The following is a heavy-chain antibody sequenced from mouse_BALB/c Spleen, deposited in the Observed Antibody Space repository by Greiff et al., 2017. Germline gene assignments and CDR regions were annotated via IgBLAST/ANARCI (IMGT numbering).Heavy chain of an antibody. CDR1: GFSLTSYG. Sequence: QVQLQQSGPGLVQPSQSLSITCTVSGFSLTSYGVHWVRQSPGKGLEWLGVIWSGGSTDYNAAFISRLSISKDNSKSQVFFKMNSLQANDTAIYYCARNSYYGNYVEFAYWGQGTLVTVSA. V-gene: IGHV2-2*02. CDR3: ARNSYYGNYVEFAY. J-gene: IGHJ3*01. CDR2: IWSGGST. D-gene: IGHD2-1*01.